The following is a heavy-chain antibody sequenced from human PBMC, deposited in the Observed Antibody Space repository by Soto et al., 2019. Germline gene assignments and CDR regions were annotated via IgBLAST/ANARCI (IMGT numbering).Heavy chain of an antibody. V-gene: IGHV1-3*01. D-gene: IGHD1-26*01. Sequence: QVRLVQSGAEVKKPGASVQVSCKASGYTFTSYAMHWVRQAPGQRLEWMGWINAGNGNTKYSQKFQGRVTITRDTSASTAYMELSSLRSEDTAGYYCARGGSLYWYFELWGRGTRVTVSS. CDR1: GYTFTSYA. CDR2: INAGNGNT. CDR3: ARGGSLYWYFEL. J-gene: IGHJ2*01.